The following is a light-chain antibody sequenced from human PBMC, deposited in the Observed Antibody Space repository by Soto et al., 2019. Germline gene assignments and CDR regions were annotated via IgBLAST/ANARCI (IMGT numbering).Light chain of an antibody. V-gene: IGLV2-11*01. CDR1: SSDVGIYNY. J-gene: IGLJ2*01. CDR2: DVS. Sequence: QSALTQPRSVSGSPGQSVTISCTGTSSDVGIYNYVSWYQQHPGKAPKLMIYDVSERPSGVPDRFSGSKSGNTASLTISGRQAEDEADYYCCSYAGSYTLVFGGGTQLTVL. CDR3: CSYAGSYTLV.